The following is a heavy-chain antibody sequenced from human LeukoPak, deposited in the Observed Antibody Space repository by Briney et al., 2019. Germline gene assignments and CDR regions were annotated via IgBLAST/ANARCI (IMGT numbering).Heavy chain of an antibody. CDR1: GYTFTNYA. D-gene: IGHD3-3*01. J-gene: IGHJ6*02. CDR3: ARAKAIFGVVMAQYYYGMDV. CDR2: INAGNGNT. Sequence: GASVKVSCKASGYTFTNYAIHWVRQAPGQRLEWMGWINAGNGNTKYSQKFQGRVTITRDTSASTAYMELSSLRSEDTAVYYCARAKAIFGVVMAQYYYGMDVWGQGTTVTVSS. V-gene: IGHV1-3*01.